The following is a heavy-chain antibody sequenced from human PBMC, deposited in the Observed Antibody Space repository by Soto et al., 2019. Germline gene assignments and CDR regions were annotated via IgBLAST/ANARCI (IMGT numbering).Heavy chain of an antibody. D-gene: IGHD3-10*01. V-gene: IGHV3-23*01. CDR3: ASPYYYGPLR. CDR2: ITGSGGST. CDR1: GFTFTNYA. Sequence: GGSLRLSCAASGFTFTNYAMSWVRQAPGKGLEWVSGITGSGGSTYYADSVKGRFTISRDNSKNTLYLQMNSLRAEDTAVYYCASPYYYGPLRWGQGTLVTVSS. J-gene: IGHJ4*02.